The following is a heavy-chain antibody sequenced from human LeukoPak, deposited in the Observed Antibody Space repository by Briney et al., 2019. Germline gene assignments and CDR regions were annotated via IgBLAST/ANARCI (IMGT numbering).Heavy chain of an antibody. D-gene: IGHD1-26*01. V-gene: IGHV4-34*01. CDR1: GGSFSGYY. CDR3: VRHYVLHIVGPSY. Sequence: PSETLSLTCAVYGGSFSGYYWSWIRQPPGKGLEWIGEINHSGSTNYIPSLKSRVTISVDTSKNQFSLKLNSVTAADTAMYFCVRHYVLHIVGPSYWGQGILVTVSS. J-gene: IGHJ4*02. CDR2: INHSGST.